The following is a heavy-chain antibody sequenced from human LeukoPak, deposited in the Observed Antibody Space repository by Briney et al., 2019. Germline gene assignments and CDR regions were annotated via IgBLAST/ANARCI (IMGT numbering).Heavy chain of an antibody. J-gene: IGHJ4*02. Sequence: GASVKVPCKASGYTFTSYYMHWVRQAPGQGLEWMEIINPSGGSTSYAQKFQGRVTMTRDMSTSTVYMELSSLRSEDAAVYYCARVADYYDSSGYYYYLDYWGQGTLVTVSS. CDR1: GYTFTSYY. V-gene: IGHV1-46*01. CDR3: ARVADYYDSSGYYYYLDY. D-gene: IGHD3-22*01. CDR2: INPSGGST.